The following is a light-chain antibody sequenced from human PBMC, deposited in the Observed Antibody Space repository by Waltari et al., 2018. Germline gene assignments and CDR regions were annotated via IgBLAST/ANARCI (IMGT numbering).Light chain of an antibody. CDR1: SSDIGNYNL. CDR3: CSYAGGTSYV. CDR2: EGT. V-gene: IGLV2-23*01. Sequence: QSALTQPASVSGSPGQSLTISCTGTSSDIGNYNLVSWYQQHPGKAPKLIIYEGTKRPSGVSDRFSGSKSGNTASLTISGLQTEDEADYYCCSYAGGTSYVFGTGTEVTVL. J-gene: IGLJ1*01.